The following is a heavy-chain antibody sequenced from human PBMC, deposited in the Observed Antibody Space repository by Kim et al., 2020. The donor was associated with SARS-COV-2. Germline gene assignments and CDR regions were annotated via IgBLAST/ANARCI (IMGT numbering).Heavy chain of an antibody. D-gene: IGHD6-19*01. CDR3: ARDLSGWYLRNWFDP. CDR2: MNPNSGNT. V-gene: IGHV1-8*01. Sequence: ASVKVSCKASGYTFTSYDINWVRQATGQGLEWMGWMNPNSGNTGYAQKFQGRVTMTRNTSISTAYMELSSLRSEDTAVYYCARDLSGWYLRNWFDPWGQGTLVTVSS. J-gene: IGHJ5*02. CDR1: GYTFTSYD.